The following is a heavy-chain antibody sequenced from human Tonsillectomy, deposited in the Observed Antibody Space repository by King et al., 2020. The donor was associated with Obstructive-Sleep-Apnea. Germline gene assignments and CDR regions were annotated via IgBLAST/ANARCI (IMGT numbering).Heavy chain of an antibody. V-gene: IGHV5-10-1*01. CDR1: GYSFTSYW. D-gene: IGHD1-26*01. J-gene: IGHJ4*02. CDR3: ASTQVGTTPSYFDY. CDR2: IDPSDSYT. Sequence: QLVQSGAEVKKPGESLRISCKGSGYSFTSYWISWVRQMPGKGLEWMGRIDPSDSYTNYSPSFQAHFTILADKSISTAYLQWSSLKASDTAMYYCASTQVGTTPSYFDYWGQGTLVTVSS.